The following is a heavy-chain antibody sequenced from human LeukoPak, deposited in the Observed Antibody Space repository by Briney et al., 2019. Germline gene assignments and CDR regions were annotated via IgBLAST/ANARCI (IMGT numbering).Heavy chain of an antibody. D-gene: IGHD3-9*01. CDR2: IWYDGSQR. CDR1: GFTMKNFG. CDR3: VRGADMKYNFENSFYFDS. Sequence: PGTSLRLSCAVSGFTMKNFGMHWVRQAPGKGLEWVAVIWYDGSQRHYMDSVKGRFAISRENSMNTLSLEMNGLRVEDTAVYYCVRGADMKYNFENSFYFDSWGQGALVIVSS. V-gene: IGHV3-33*01. J-gene: IGHJ4*02.